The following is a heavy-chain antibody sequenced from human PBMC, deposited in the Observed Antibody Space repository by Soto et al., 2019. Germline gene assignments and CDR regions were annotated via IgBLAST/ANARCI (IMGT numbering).Heavy chain of an antibody. Sequence: QVQLVQSGAEVKKPGSSVKVSCKASGGTFSSYTISWVRQAPGRGLEWMGRIIPILGISNYAQKFQGRVTIPADKSTSTTYMELSSLRSEDTAVYYCARDCSSTSCYAYPWGQGTLVTVSS. J-gene: IGHJ5*02. D-gene: IGHD2-2*01. CDR3: ARDCSSTSCYAYP. CDR1: GGTFSSYT. CDR2: IIPILGIS. V-gene: IGHV1-69*08.